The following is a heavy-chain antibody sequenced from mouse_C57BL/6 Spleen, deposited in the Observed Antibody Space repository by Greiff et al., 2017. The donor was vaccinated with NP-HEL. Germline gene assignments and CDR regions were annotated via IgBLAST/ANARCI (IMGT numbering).Heavy chain of an antibody. J-gene: IGHJ3*01. CDR2: INPSSGGT. V-gene: IGHV1-81*01. CDR3: AKTGTGAY. D-gene: IGHD4-1*01. Sequence: QVQLQQSGPELAKPGASVKLSCKASGYTFTDYNMGWVKQSTGKSLEWIGEINPSSGGTFYNEKCKGKATLTADKSSSTAYMELRSLTSEDSAVYLCAKTGTGAYWGQGTLVTVSA. CDR1: GYTFTDYN.